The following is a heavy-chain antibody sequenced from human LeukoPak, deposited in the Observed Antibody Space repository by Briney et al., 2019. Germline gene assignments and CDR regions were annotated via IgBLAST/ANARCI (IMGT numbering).Heavy chain of an antibody. J-gene: IGHJ4*02. CDR2: VFYSGTT. V-gene: IGHV4-39*01. CDR3: ARQWLVAPYYFDY. CDR1: GGSVSSNNYY. D-gene: IGHD6-19*01. Sequence: PSETLSLTCTVSGGSVSSNNYYWTWLRQPPGMGLQWIGTVFYSGTTYYNPSLKSRATTSVDTSKNQFSLKLSSVTAADTAVYYCARQWLVAPYYFDYWGQGTLVTVSS.